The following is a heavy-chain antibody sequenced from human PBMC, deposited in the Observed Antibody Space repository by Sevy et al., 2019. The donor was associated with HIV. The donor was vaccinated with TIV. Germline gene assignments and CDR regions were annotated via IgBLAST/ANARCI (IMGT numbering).Heavy chain of an antibody. CDR1: KGSFSNYG. CDR2: INPIYGTV. J-gene: IGHJ4*02. D-gene: IGHD5-18*01. Sequence: ASVKVSCKASKGSFSNYGVSWVRQAPGQGLDWMGRINPIYGTVNYAQNFQGRVTITADESTNIVYMEVTSLRSEDTAIYYCAREYSYGSPTSHFDYWGQGTLVTVSS. CDR3: AREYSYGSPTSHFDY. V-gene: IGHV1-69*13.